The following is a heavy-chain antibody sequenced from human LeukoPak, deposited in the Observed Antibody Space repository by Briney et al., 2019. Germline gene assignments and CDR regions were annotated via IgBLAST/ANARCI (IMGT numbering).Heavy chain of an antibody. CDR2: IYYSGST. CDR3: ARDEGDGSYFDN. J-gene: IGHJ4*02. CDR1: GGSFSTYY. D-gene: IGHD2-15*01. V-gene: IGHV4-59*01. Sequence: SETLSLTCTVSGGSFSTYYWSWIRQPPGKGLEWIGYIYYSGSTNYNPSLKSRVTKSVDTSKNQFSLKLSSVTAADTAVYYCARDEGDGSYFDNWGQGTLVTVSS.